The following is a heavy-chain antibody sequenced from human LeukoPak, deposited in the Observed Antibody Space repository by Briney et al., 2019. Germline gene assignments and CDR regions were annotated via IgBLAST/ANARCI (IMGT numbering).Heavy chain of an antibody. CDR1: GFTFSGYA. CDR2: VSNSDGTT. J-gene: IGHJ4*02. D-gene: IGHD6-13*01. V-gene: IGHV3-23*01. Sequence: GGSLRLSCAASGFTFSGYAMSWVRQAPGKGLEWVSAVSNSDGTTYYADSVKGRFTISRDNSKNTLYLQMNSLRAEDTAVYYCAKDLRYSSSWKFDYWGQGTLVTVSS. CDR3: AKDLRYSSSWKFDY.